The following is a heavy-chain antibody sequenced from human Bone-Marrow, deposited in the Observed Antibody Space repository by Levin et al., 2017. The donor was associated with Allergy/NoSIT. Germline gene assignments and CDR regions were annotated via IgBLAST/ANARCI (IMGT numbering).Heavy chain of an antibody. D-gene: IGHD2-8*02. CDR1: GFSFSTYS. CDR2: ISGFTGNT. Sequence: GESLKISCAASGFSFSTYSMNWVRQAPGKGLEWVSSISGFTGNTMYSNSVKGRFTISRDNAKNSLYLEMNSLRAEDTAVYYCVGEGSVLGNILHFDYWGQGTPVTVSS. V-gene: IGHV3-21*01. J-gene: IGHJ4*02. CDR3: VGEGSVLGNILHFDY.